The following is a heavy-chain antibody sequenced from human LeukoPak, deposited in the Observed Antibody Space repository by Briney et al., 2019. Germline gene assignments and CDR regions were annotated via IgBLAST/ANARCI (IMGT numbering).Heavy chain of an antibody. CDR1: GGSINSGNYY. CDR2: IHTSGST. V-gene: IGHV4-61*02. J-gene: IGHJ4*02. Sequence: SQTLSLTCTVSGGSINSGNYYWSWIRQPAGKGLEWIGRIHTSGSTNYNPSLKSRTTISGDTSNNQVSVKLTSVTAADTAMYYCAREGHYYDDNSGYYPFDYWGQGALVTVSS. CDR3: AREGHYYDDNSGYYPFDY. D-gene: IGHD3-22*01.